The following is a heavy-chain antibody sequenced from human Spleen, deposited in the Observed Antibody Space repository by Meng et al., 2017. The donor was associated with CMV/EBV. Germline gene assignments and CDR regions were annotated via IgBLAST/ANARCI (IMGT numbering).Heavy chain of an antibody. J-gene: IGHJ4*02. CDR3: ARVDVGYYDILTGYYPIDY. CDR1: GYTFTGYY. D-gene: IGHD3-9*01. CDR2: INPETGDA. V-gene: IGHV1-2*02. Sequence: ASVKVSCKASGYTFTGYYMHWVRQAPGQGLEWMGWINPETGDANYAQKFQGRVTMTSDTSTNTVYMELRSLRSDDTAVYYCARVDVGYYDILTGYYPIDYWGQGTLVTVSS.